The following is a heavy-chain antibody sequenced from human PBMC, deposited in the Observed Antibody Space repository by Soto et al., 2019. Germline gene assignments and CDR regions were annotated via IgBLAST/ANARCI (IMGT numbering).Heavy chain of an antibody. J-gene: IGHJ6*02. CDR2: IIPIFGTA. CDR3: ARGHRANYYYYYGMDV. CDR1: GGTFSSYA. V-gene: IGHV1-69*01. Sequence: QVQLVQSGAEVKKPGSSVKVSCKASGGTFSSYAISWVRQAPGQGLEWMGGIIPIFGTANYAQKFQGRVTITADESTSTAYRELSSLSSEDTAVYYCARGHRANYYYYYGMDVWGQGTTVTVSS.